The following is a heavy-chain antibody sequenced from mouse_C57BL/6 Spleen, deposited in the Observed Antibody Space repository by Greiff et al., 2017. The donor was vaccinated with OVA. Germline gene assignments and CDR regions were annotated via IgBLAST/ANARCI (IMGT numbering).Heavy chain of an antibody. J-gene: IGHJ4*01. CDR2: INPSDSDT. CDR3: AMGITTEAMDY. Sequence: VQLQQPGAELVKPGASVKVSCKASGYTFTSYWMHWVKQRPGQGLEWIGRINPSDSDTNYNQKFKGTATLTVDKSSSTAYMQLSSLTSEDSAVYYCAMGITTEAMDYWGQGTSVTVSS. CDR1: GYTFTSYW. D-gene: IGHD1-1*01. V-gene: IGHV1-74*01.